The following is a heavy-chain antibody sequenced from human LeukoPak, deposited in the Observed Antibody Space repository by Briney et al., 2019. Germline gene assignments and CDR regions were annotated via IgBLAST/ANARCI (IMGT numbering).Heavy chain of an antibody. CDR2: IKQDGSEK. Sequence: GGSLRLSCAASGFTFSSYWMSWVRQAPGKGLEWVANIKQDGSEKYYVDSVKGRFTISRDNAKNSLYLQMNSLKAEDTAVYYCARDHVADAFDIWGQGTMVTVSS. D-gene: IGHD5-12*01. CDR3: ARDHVADAFDI. V-gene: IGHV3-7*01. CDR1: GFTFSSYW. J-gene: IGHJ3*02.